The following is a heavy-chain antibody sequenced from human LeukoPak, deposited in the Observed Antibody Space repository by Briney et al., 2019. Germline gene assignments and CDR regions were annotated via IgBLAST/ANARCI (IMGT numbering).Heavy chain of an antibody. CDR2: INPNSGGT. D-gene: IGHD3-10*02. V-gene: IGHV1-2*02. J-gene: IGHJ5*02. CDR1: GYTFTRYY. Sequence: GASVKVSCKASGYTFTRYYMHWVRQAPGQGLEWMGWINPNSGGTNYAQNFQGRVTITRHTSNITAYMDLSRPRSDDTAVYYCARSRIVRGVLSWFDPWGQGTLVTVSS. CDR3: ARSRIVRGVLSWFDP.